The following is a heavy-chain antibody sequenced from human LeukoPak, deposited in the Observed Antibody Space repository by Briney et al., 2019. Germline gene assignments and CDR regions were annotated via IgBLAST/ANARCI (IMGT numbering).Heavy chain of an antibody. D-gene: IGHD3-10*01. CDR1: GYTFTSYY. CDR2: INPSGGST. V-gene: IGHV1-46*01. J-gene: IGHJ3*02. Sequence: GASVKVSCKASGYTFTSYYMHWVRQAPGQGLEWMGIINPSGGSTSYAQKFQGRVTMTRDMSTSTVYMELSSLRSEDTAVYYCARDHLTMVRGVIITHAFDIWGQGTMVTVSS. CDR3: ARDHLTMVRGVIITHAFDI.